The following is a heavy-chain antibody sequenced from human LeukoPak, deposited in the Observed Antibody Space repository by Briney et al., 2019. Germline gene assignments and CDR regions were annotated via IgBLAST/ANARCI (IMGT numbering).Heavy chain of an antibody. V-gene: IGHV3-43*01. D-gene: IGHD6-19*01. Sequence: PGGSLRLSCAASGFTFYDYTMHWVRQAPGKGLEWVSLISWDGGSTYYADSVKGRFTISRDNSKNSLYLQMNSLRTEDTALYYCAKDMPYSSGWYGPSDYWGQGTLVTVSS. CDR3: AKDMPYSSGWYGPSDY. CDR1: GFTFYDYT. CDR2: ISWDGGST. J-gene: IGHJ4*02.